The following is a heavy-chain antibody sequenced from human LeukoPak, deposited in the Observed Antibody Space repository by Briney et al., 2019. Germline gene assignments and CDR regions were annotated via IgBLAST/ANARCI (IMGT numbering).Heavy chain of an antibody. CDR2: INPHSGDT. J-gene: IGHJ6*02. Sequence: ASVKVSCKASEYTFTGYYMHWVRQAPGQGLEWMGRINPHSGDTAFSQKFQGRVTMTRDTSISTGFMELSRLRSDDTAVYYCAREGFSGYRSAYYYNGMDVWGQGTTVTVS. CDR3: AREGFSGYRSAYYYNGMDV. CDR1: EYTFTGYY. V-gene: IGHV1-2*06. D-gene: IGHD5-18*01.